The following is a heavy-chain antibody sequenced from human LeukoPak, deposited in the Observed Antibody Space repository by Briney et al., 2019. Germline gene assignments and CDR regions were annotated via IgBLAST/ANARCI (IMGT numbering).Heavy chain of an antibody. V-gene: IGHV3-23*01. CDR1: GFTFSTYA. J-gene: IGHJ3*02. CDR2: ISDGGDST. Sequence: PGGSLRLSCAASGFTFSTYAMSWVRQAPGMRLEWVSSISDGGDSTHYADSVKGRFTISRDNSKNTLYLQMNSLRAEDTAVYYCAKDWAKYYYDSSGYDADAFDIWGQGTMVTVSS. CDR3: AKDWAKYYYDSSGYDADAFDI. D-gene: IGHD3-22*01.